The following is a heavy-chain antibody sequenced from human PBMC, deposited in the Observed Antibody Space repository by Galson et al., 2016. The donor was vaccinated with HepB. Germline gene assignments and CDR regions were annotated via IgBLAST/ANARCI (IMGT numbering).Heavy chain of an antibody. V-gene: IGHV3-48*02. CDR1: GFTFSDYS. CDR2: ISSSSFSSSGSTI. D-gene: IGHD3-9*01. CDR3: SRERWLLRYFGWLRGDSFDV. J-gene: IGHJ3*01. Sequence: SLRLSCAASGFTFSDYSMNWVRQAPGKGLEWISFISSSSFSSSGSTIYYADSVKGRFTISRDNAKNSLYLQMNSLRDEDTAVYYCSRERWLLRYFGWLRGDSFDVWGQGTMVIVSS.